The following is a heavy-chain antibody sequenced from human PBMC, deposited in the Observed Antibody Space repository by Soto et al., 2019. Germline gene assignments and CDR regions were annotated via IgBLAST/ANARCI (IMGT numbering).Heavy chain of an antibody. Sequence: ASVKVSCKASGYTFSGFYMHWVRQAPGQGLEWMGWINPNSGGTKSAEKFQGRVTMTRDTSISTAYMELSRLTSDDTAVYFCASAAVTGTAGLDFWGQGTQVTVSS. D-gene: IGHD6-19*01. CDR1: GYTFSGFY. CDR2: INPNSGGT. J-gene: IGHJ4*02. V-gene: IGHV1-2*02. CDR3: ASAAVTGTAGLDF.